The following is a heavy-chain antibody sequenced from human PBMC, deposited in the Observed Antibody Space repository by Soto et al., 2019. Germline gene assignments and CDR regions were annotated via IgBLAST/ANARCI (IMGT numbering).Heavy chain of an antibody. CDR1: GYTFTSYG. CDR2: ISAYNGNT. CDR3: ARARGITTFLSELDP. D-gene: IGHD3-9*01. V-gene: IGHV1-18*01. Sequence: QVQLVQSGAEVKKPGASVKVSCKASGYTFTSYGISWVRQAPGQGLERMGWISAYNGNTNYAQKLQCRYTMTTDTSTSTAYMELRSLRSDDTAVYYCARARGITTFLSELDPWGQGTLGTVSS. J-gene: IGHJ5*02.